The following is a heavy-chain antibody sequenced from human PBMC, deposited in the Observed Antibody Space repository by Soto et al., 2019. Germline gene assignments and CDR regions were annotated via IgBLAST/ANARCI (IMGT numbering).Heavy chain of an antibody. CDR2: INPSGGST. CDR1: GYTFTIYY. J-gene: IGHJ5*02. D-gene: IGHD6-13*01. CDR3: AREGIAAAGTGNNWFDP. Sequence: ASVKVSCKASGYTFTIYYMHWVRQAPGQGLEWMGIINPSGGSTSYAQKFQGRVTMTRDTSTSTVYMELSSLRSEDTAVYYCAREGIAAAGTGNNWFDPWGQGTLVTVSS. V-gene: IGHV1-46*01.